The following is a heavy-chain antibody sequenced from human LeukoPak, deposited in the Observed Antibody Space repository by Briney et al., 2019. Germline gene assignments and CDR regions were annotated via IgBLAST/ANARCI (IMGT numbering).Heavy chain of an antibody. Sequence: SETLSLTCAVYGGSFSGYYWSWIRQPPGKGLEWIGSIFHTGSTYDNPSLKSRVTISVDTSKNQFSLKLSSVTAADTAVYYCARRIAAAGMGGGWFDPWGQGTLVTVSS. J-gene: IGHJ5*02. V-gene: IGHV4-34*11. CDR1: GGSFSGYY. D-gene: IGHD6-13*01. CDR2: IFHTGST. CDR3: ARRIAAAGMGGGWFDP.